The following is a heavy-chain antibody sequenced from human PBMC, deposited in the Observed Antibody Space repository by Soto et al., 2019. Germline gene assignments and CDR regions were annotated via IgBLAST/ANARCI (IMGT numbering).Heavy chain of an antibody. J-gene: IGHJ3*02. V-gene: IGHV5-51*01. CDR1: GYSFTSYW. Sequence: PGESLKISCKGSGYSFTSYWIGWVRHMPGKGLEWMGIIYPGDSDTRYSPSFQGQVTISADKSISTAYLKWSSLKASDTAMYYCARHRDFLKELGSAFDIWGQGTMVTVSS. D-gene: IGHD7-27*01. CDR3: ARHRDFLKELGSAFDI. CDR2: IYPGDSDT.